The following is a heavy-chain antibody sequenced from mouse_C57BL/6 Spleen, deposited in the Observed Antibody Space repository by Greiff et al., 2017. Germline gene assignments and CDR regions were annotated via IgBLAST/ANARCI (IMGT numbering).Heavy chain of an antibody. V-gene: IGHV5-4*01. CDR2: ISDGGSYT. Sequence: EVQLVESGGGLVKPGGSLKLSCAASGFTFSSYAMSWVRQTPEKRLEWVATISDGGSYTYYPDNVKGRFTISRDNAKNNLYLQMSQLKSEATSIYYCARANWDEGAMDDWGQGTSVTVSS. CDR1: GFTFSSYA. CDR3: ARANWDEGAMDD. J-gene: IGHJ4*01. D-gene: IGHD4-1*01.